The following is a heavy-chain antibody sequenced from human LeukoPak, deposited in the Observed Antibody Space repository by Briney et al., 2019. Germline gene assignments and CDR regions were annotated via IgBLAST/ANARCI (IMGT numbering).Heavy chain of an antibody. D-gene: IGHD2-15*01. J-gene: IGHJ5*02. CDR1: GGTFSSYA. CDR3: ARDRPRWHFDP. V-gene: IGHV1-69*05. Sequence: ASVKVSCKASGGTFSSYAISWVRQAPGQGLEWMGRIIPIFGTANYAQKFQGRVTITTDESTSTAYMELSSLRSEDTAVYYCARDRPRWHFDPWGQGTLVTVSS. CDR2: IIPIFGTA.